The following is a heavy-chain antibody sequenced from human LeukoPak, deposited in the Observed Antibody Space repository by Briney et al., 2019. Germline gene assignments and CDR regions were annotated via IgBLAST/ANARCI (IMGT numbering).Heavy chain of an antibody. CDR3: ARDPSSMVRGVTDDY. Sequence: ASVTVSSKASGHTFTGYYMHWVRQAPGQGLEWMGWINPNSGGTNYAQKFQGRVTMTRDTSISTAYMELSRLRSDDTAVYYCARDPSSMVRGVTDDYWGQGTLVTVSS. CDR2: INPNSGGT. J-gene: IGHJ4*02. V-gene: IGHV1-2*02. D-gene: IGHD3-10*01. CDR1: GHTFTGYY.